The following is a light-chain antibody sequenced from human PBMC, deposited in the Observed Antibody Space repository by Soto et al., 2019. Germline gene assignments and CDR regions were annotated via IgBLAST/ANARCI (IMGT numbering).Light chain of an antibody. Sequence: EVVMTQSPATLSVSPGERATLSCRASQSVSSNLAWYQQKPGQAPRLLIYGASTRATGIPARFSGSGSGTDFTLTISSLQPDDFATYYCQLYSNYPITFGQGTRLEI. J-gene: IGKJ5*01. CDR1: QSVSSN. V-gene: IGKV3-15*01. CDR2: GAS. CDR3: QLYSNYPIT.